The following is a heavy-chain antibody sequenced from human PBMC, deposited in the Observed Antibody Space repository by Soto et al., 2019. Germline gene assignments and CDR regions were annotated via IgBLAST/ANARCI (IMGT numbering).Heavy chain of an antibody. CDR3: ARYRFGGNRWSKFDY. CDR2: IYNTGST. J-gene: IGHJ4*02. Sequence: PSETLSLTCTVSGVVLGSDAYYWSWIRQHPGKGLEWIGNIYNTGSTYYNPSLKSRVVISLDTSQNQFFLRLSSATAADTAVYFCARYRFGGNRWSKFDYWGQGSLVTVSS. CDR1: GVVLGSDAYY. V-gene: IGHV4-31*03. D-gene: IGHD3-16*02.